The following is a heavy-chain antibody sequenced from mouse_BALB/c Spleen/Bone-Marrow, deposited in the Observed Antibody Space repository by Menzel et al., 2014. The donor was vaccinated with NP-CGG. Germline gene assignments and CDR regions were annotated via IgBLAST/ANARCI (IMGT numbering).Heavy chain of an antibody. Sequence: LQQSGSELVRPGASVKLSCKASGYTFTSFWTHWVKQRPGQGLEWIGNIYPGSVSTNYDEKFKSKATLTVDTSSSTAYMQLSSLTSEDSAVYYCTRYVGYAMDYWGQGTSVTVSS. CDR2: IYPGSVST. J-gene: IGHJ4*01. CDR1: GYTFTSFW. CDR3: TRYVGYAMDY. D-gene: IGHD3-3*01. V-gene: IGHV1S22*01.